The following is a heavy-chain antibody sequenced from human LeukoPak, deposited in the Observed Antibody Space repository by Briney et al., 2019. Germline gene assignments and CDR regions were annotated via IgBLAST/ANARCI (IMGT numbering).Heavy chain of an antibody. CDR1: GFTFSSYS. J-gene: IGHJ4*02. V-gene: IGHV3-23*01. CDR2: ISGSGGST. D-gene: IGHD2-15*01. CDR3: AKDVSLHFYSTSGFDS. Sequence: PGGSLRLSCAASGFTFSSYSMNWVRQAPGKGLQWVSGISGSGGSTYYADSLKGRSTISRDNSKNTLYLQMNSLRVEDSAIYYCAKDVSLHFYSTSGFDSWGQGTLVTASS.